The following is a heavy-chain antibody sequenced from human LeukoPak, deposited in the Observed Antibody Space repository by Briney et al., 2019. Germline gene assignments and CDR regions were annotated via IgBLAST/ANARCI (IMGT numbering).Heavy chain of an antibody. J-gene: IGHJ4*02. V-gene: IGHV3-9*01. CDR2: ISWHSGTI. D-gene: IGHD3-9*01. CDR3: AKDAGQIGQIYDILTGSALDY. Sequence: PGGSLRLSCAASGFTFDDYAMHWVRQASGKGLEWVSGISWHSGTIKYADSVKGRFTISRDNPKNSLYLQMNSLRADDTALYFCAKDAGQIGQIYDILTGSALDYWGQGILVSVSS. CDR1: GFTFDDYA.